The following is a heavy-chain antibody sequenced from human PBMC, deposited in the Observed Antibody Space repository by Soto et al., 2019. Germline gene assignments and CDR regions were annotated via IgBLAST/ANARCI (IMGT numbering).Heavy chain of an antibody. Sequence: ASVKVSCKASGYTFTRYGISWVRQAPGQGLEWMGWINPSNGKANYARNLQGRVTMTTDTSTTTAYMELRSLTSDDTAMYYCSRDRVIFGVVTGYYYYGMDVWGQGTTVTVSS. D-gene: IGHD3-3*01. CDR1: GYTFTRYG. V-gene: IGHV1-18*01. CDR3: SRDRVIFGVVTGYYYYGMDV. CDR2: INPSNGKA. J-gene: IGHJ6*02.